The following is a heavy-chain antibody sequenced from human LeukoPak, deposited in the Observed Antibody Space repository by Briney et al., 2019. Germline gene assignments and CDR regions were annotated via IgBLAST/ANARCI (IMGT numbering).Heavy chain of an antibody. CDR1: GYTFTSYY. D-gene: IGHD3-22*01. V-gene: IGHV1-46*01. Sequence: ASVKVSCKASGYTFTSYYMHWVRQAPGQGLEWMGIINPSGGSTSYAQKFQGRVTMTRDTSTSTVYMELSSLRSEDTAVYYCARVRSGYYYVDYFDYWGQGTLVTVSS. J-gene: IGHJ4*02. CDR3: ARVRSGYYYVDYFDY. CDR2: INPSGGST.